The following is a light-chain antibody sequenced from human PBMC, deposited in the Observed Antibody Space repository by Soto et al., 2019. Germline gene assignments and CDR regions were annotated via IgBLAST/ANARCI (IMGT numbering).Light chain of an antibody. Sequence: QLVLTQSPSASASLGASVKLTCTLSSGHSSYAIAWHQQQPEKGPRYLMKLNSDGSHSKGDGIPDRFSGSSSGAERYLTISSLQYEDEADYYCQTWGTDIHVVFGGGTKLTVL. CDR2: LNSDGSH. J-gene: IGLJ2*01. V-gene: IGLV4-69*01. CDR1: SGHSSYA. CDR3: QTWGTDIHVV.